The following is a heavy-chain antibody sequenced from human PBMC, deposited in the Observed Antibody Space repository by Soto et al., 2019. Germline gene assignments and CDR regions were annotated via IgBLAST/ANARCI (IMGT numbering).Heavy chain of an antibody. V-gene: IGHV4-59*01. D-gene: IGHD6-25*01. J-gene: IGHJ6*02. CDR2: IYYSGST. CDR1: GDSIRNYY. Sequence: NPSETLSLTCTVSGDSIRNYYWNWIRQTPGKGLEWIGYIYYSGSTSYNPSLESRVTIFIDTSETHFSLRLNSVTTADTAVYFCARGSSDRLLPVEIWGRGTTVTVSS. CDR3: ARGSSDRLLPVEI.